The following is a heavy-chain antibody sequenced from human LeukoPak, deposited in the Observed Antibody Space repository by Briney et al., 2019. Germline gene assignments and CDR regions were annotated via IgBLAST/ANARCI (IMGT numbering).Heavy chain of an antibody. V-gene: IGHV3-30-3*01. CDR3: ARDRYYYDSSGYDWFDP. J-gene: IGHJ5*02. Sequence: GRSLRLSCAASGFTFSSYAMHWVRQAPGKGLEWVAVISYDGSNKYYADSVKGRFTISRDNSKNTLYLQMNSLRAEDTAVYYCARDRYYYDSSGYDWFDPWGQGTLVTVSS. D-gene: IGHD3-22*01. CDR1: GFTFSSYA. CDR2: ISYDGSNK.